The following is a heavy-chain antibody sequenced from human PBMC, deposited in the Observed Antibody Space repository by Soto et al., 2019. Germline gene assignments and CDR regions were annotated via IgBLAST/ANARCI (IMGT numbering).Heavy chain of an antibody. Sequence: PSETLSLTCTVSGDSISSINNYWSWIRQPPGEGLECIGFISYSGTTSYSPSLKSRVAISLDTSKNQFSLSLNFVTAADTAVYYCARSIDPWGQATLVTVSX. CDR3: ARSIDP. J-gene: IGHJ5*02. CDR1: GDSISSINNY. V-gene: IGHV4-30-4*01. CDR2: ISYSGTT.